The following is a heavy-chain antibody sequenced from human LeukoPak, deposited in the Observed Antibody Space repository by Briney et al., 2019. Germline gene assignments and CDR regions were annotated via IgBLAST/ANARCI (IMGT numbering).Heavy chain of an antibody. CDR1: GFTFDDYA. CDR2: ISWNSGSI. D-gene: IGHD7-27*01. V-gene: IGHV3-9*01. CDR3: AKDVSWGSGNDY. Sequence: PGRSLRLSCAASGFTFDDYAMHWVRQAPGKGLEWVSGISWNSGSIGYADSVKGRFTISRDNAKNSLYLQMNSLRVEDTAVYYCAKDVSWGSGNDYWGQGTQVTVSS. J-gene: IGHJ4*02.